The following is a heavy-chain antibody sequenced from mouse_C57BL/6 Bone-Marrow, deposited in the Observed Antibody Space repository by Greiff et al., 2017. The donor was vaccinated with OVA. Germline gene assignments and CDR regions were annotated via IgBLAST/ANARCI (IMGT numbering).Heavy chain of an antibody. Sequence: QVQLQQPGAELVKPGASVKLSCKASGYTFTSYWMHWVKQRPGQGLEWIGMIHPNSGSTNYNEKFKSKATLTVDKSSSTAYMQLSSLTSEDSAVYYCARGPSITTVVGTRDYFYAMDYWGQGTSVTVSS. CDR1: GYTFTSYW. CDR3: ARGPSITTVVGTRDYFYAMDY. V-gene: IGHV1-64*01. J-gene: IGHJ4*01. D-gene: IGHD1-1*01. CDR2: IHPNSGST.